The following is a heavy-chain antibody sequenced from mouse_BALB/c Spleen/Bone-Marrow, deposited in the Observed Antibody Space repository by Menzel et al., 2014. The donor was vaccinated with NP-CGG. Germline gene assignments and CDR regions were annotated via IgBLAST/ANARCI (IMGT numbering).Heavy chain of an antibody. Sequence: EVKVVESGGGLVRPGGSRKLSCAASGFTFSSFRMHWVRQAPEKGLEWVAYISSVSSTIYYADTVKGRFTISRDNPKNTLFLQMTSLRSEDTAMYYCTRGGNWDDFDYWGQGTTLTVSS. D-gene: IGHD4-1*01. V-gene: IGHV5-17*02. CDR1: GFTFSSFR. CDR3: TRGGNWDDFDY. J-gene: IGHJ2*01. CDR2: ISSVSSTI.